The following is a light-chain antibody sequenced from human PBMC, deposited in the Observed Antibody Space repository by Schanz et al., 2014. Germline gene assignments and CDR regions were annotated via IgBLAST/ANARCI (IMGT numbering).Light chain of an antibody. J-gene: IGKJ1*01. V-gene: IGKV3-20*01. CDR2: GAS. Sequence: EIVLTQSPGTLSLSPGERATLSCRASQSVSSSYLAWYQQKPGQPPRLLIYGASTRVTGIPDRFRGRGSLTDFTLTISSLEPEDSAVYYCHQYGRSSWTFGQGTKVEVK. CDR1: QSVSSSY. CDR3: HQYGRSSWT.